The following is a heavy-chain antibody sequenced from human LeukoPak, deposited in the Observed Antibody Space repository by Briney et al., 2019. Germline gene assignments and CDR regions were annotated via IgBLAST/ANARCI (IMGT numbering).Heavy chain of an antibody. Sequence: PGGSLRLSCAASGFTFSYAWMSWVRQAPGKGLEWVSAISGSGGSTYYADSVKGRFTISRDNSKNTLYLQMNSLRAEDTAVYYCAKYTNTTYYYYGMDVWGQGTTVTVSS. CDR2: ISGSGGST. D-gene: IGHD2-2*02. J-gene: IGHJ6*02. CDR1: GFTFSYAW. CDR3: AKYTNTTYYYYGMDV. V-gene: IGHV3-23*01.